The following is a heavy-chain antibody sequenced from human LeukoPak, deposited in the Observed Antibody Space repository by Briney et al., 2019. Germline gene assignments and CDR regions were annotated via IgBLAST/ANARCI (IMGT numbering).Heavy chain of an antibody. Sequence: SQTLSLTCPVSGGSISSGGYSWSWIRQPPGKDLEWIGYIYHSGSTHYNPSLKSRVTISVDRSKNQFSLKLSSVTAADTAVYYCARGTGIEAAGYYFDYWGQGTLVTVSS. CDR2: IYHSGST. CDR1: GGSISSGGYS. D-gene: IGHD6-13*01. V-gene: IGHV4-30-2*01. J-gene: IGHJ4*02. CDR3: ARGTGIEAAGYYFDY.